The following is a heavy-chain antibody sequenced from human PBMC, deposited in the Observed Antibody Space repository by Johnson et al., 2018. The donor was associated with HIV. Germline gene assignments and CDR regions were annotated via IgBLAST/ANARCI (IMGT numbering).Heavy chain of an antibody. D-gene: IGHD2-8*01. CDR2: IRHDGSNK. Sequence: QVQLVESGGGVVQPGGSLRLSCAASGFTFRSYGMHWVRQAPGKGLEWVAFIRHDGSNKYYADSVKGRFTISRDNSKNTLYLQMNSLRAEDTAVYYCAKVGPANDVLGAGDAFDIWDQGTMVTVSS. V-gene: IGHV3-30*02. CDR1: GFTFRSYG. J-gene: IGHJ3*02. CDR3: AKVGPANDVLGAGDAFDI.